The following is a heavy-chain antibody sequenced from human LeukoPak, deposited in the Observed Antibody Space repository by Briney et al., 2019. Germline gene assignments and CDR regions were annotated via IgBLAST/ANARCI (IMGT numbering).Heavy chain of an antibody. J-gene: IGHJ4*02. CDR2: ISSGDRT. Sequence: GGSLRLSCAASGFTFSSYAMNWVRQAPGKGLEWVAGISSGDRTFHAESVKGRFTISRDKSKDTLYLQMNSLRAEDTAVSYCAKDATASPYFHWFDNWGQGTQVIVSS. D-gene: IGHD3-9*01. V-gene: IGHV3-23*01. CDR1: GFTFSSYA. CDR3: AKDATASPYFHWFDN.